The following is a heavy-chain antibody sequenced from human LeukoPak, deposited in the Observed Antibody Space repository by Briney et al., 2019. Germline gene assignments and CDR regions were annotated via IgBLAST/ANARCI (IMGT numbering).Heavy chain of an antibody. CDR3: VRGDYCSGGSCLLAY. D-gene: IGHD2-15*01. Sequence: ASVKVSCKASGGTFSSYAISWVRQAPGQGLEWMGGIIPIFGTANYAQKFQGRVTITADESTSTAYMELSSLRSEDTAVYYCVRGDYCSGGSCLLAYWGQGTLVTVSS. CDR2: IIPIFGTA. J-gene: IGHJ4*02. CDR1: GGTFSSYA. V-gene: IGHV1-69*13.